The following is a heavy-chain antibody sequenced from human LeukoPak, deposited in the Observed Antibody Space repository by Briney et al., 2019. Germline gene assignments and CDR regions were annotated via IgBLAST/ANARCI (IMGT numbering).Heavy chain of an antibody. V-gene: IGHV1-3*01. CDR2: INAGNGNT. CDR3: ARDMNGGDYVSPYYYYYGMDV. CDR1: GYTFTSYA. D-gene: IGHD4-17*01. Sequence: GASVKVSCKASGYTFTSYAMHWVRQAPGQRLEWMGWINAGNGNTKYSQKFQGRVTITRDTSASTAYMELRSLRSDDTAVYYCARDMNGGDYVSPYYYYYGMDVWGQGTTVTVSS. J-gene: IGHJ6*02.